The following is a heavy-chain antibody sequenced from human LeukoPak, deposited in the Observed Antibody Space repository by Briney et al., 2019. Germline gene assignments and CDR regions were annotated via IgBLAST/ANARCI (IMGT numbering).Heavy chain of an antibody. CDR1: GFTFSTYA. V-gene: IGHV3-23*01. CDR3: AKGGSPSCYSSSGY. CDR2: ICGSDGSR. Sequence: GGSLRLSCAASGFTFSTYAMSWDRQAPGRGLEWVSAICGSDGSRYYADSVKGRFTISRDNSKNTLYLQVNSLRGEDTAVYYCAKGGSPSCYSSSGYWGQGTLVTVSS. D-gene: IGHD2-2*01. J-gene: IGHJ4*02.